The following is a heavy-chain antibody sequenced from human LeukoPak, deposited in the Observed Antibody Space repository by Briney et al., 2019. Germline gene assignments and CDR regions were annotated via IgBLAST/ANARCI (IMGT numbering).Heavy chain of an antibody. CDR2: IDYDSSHI. CDR3: ARDPLRYLRVGHYDY. CDR1: GFTFSNSA. D-gene: IGHD3-9*01. V-gene: IGHV3-21*01. Sequence: GGSLRLSCAASGFTFSNSAMNWVRQVPGKGLEWVSSIDYDSSHIYYAASVRGRYTISRDNARNSVYLQMNSLRVEDTAVYYCARDPLRYLRVGHYDYWGQGTLVAVSS. J-gene: IGHJ4*02.